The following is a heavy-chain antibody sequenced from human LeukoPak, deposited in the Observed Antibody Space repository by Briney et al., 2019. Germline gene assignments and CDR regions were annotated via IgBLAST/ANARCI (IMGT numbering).Heavy chain of an antibody. CDR2: IRYGEGDT. J-gene: IGHJ5*02. D-gene: IGHD3-9*01. CDR3: AKDWISDWSNYFDP. CDR1: GFTFNAFG. Sequence: GGSLRLSCAASGFTFNAFGMHWVRQVPGKGLEWVAFIRYGEGDTYYRDSVRGRFAISRDNAKNTLYLQRNSLRPEDTAIYYCAKDWISDWSNYFDPWGQGTQVTVSS. V-gene: IGHV3-30*02.